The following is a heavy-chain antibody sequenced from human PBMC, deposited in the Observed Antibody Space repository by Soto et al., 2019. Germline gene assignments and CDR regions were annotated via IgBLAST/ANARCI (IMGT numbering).Heavy chain of an antibody. J-gene: IGHJ5*02. CDR2: FDPEGGEA. D-gene: IGHD1-26*01. V-gene: IGHV1-24*01. CDR3: ARWVGASNWFDT. Sequence: ASVKVSCKISGHTLTEFSIHWVRQAPGKGLEWMGGFDPEGGEAIYAQKWHGRVTVTEDTVTDTAYMELSGLKSDDTAVYYCARWVGASNWFDTWGQGTLVTVSS. CDR1: GHTLTEFS.